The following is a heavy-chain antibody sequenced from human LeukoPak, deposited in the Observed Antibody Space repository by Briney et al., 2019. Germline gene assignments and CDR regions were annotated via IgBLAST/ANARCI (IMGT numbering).Heavy chain of an antibody. V-gene: IGHV3-11*04. Sequence: GGSLRLSCAASGFTFSVFYMTWIRQAPGKGLEWVSYISSSGSTIYYADSVKGRFTISRDNAKNSLYLQMNSLRAEDTAVYYCASDPPWANDAFDIWGRGTMVTVSS. CDR1: GFTFSVFY. CDR2: ISSSGSTI. J-gene: IGHJ3*02. D-gene: IGHD7-27*01. CDR3: ASDPPWANDAFDI.